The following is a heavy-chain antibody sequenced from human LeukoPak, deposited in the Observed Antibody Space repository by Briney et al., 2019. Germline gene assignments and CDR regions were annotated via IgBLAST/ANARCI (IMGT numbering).Heavy chain of an antibody. CDR1: GFTFSDYY. V-gene: IGHV3-11*01. D-gene: IGHD2-21*02. J-gene: IGHJ4*02. CDR3: ARVGPPSYCGGDCYSEAGY. CDR2: ISSSGSTI. Sequence: PGGSLRLSCAAPGFTFSDYYMSWIRQAPGKELEWVSYISSSGSTIYYADSVKGRFTISRDNAKNSLYLQMNSLRAEDTAVYYCARVGPPSYCGGDCYSEAGYWGQGTLVTVSS.